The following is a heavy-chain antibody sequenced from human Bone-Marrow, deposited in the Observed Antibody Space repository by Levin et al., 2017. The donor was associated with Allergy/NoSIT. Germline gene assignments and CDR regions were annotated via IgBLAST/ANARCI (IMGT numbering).Heavy chain of an antibody. CDR3: ARVRDGRGATIYTYYYMDV. Sequence: GESLKISCAASGFSVSSNYMSWVRQPPGKGLEWVSVMYPGSSTYNADSVKGRFTISRDNSNNTVFLQMNSLRAEDTAVYYCARVRDGRGATIYTYYYMDVWGKGTTVTVSS. D-gene: IGHD5-24*01. CDR1: GFSVSSNY. J-gene: IGHJ6*03. V-gene: IGHV3-66*01. CDR2: MYPGSST.